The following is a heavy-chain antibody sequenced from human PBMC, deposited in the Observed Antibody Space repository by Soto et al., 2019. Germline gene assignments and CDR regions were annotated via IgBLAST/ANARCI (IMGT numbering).Heavy chain of an antibody. CDR3: ARKRFGQLVFDP. J-gene: IGHJ5*02. Sequence: ETLSLTCAVYGGSFSGYYWSWIRQPPGKGLEWIGEINHSGSTNYNPSLKSRVTISVDTSKNQFSLKLSSVTAADTAVYYCARKRFGQLVFDPWGQGTLVTVSS. CDR1: GGSFSGYY. V-gene: IGHV4-34*01. D-gene: IGHD6-6*01. CDR2: INHSGST.